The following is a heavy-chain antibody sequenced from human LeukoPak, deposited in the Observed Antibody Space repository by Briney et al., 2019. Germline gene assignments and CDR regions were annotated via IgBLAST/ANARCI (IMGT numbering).Heavy chain of an antibody. V-gene: IGHV3-74*01. D-gene: IGHD1-26*01. CDR3: ARVDGGTYGNDAFDI. CDR1: GFTFSNYW. CDR2: INSDGSST. Sequence: GGSLRLSCAASGFTFSNYWMDWVRQAPGKGLVCVSRINSDGSSTSYAETVKGRFTISRDNAKNTLYLQMNSLRAEDTAVYYCARVDGGTYGNDAFDIWGQGTMVAVSS. J-gene: IGHJ3*02.